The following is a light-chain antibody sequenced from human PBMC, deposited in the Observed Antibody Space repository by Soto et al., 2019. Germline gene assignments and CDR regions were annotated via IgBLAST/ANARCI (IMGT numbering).Light chain of an antibody. Sequence: DIQMTQSPSSLSASVGDRVTITCQASQDISNSLNWYQQKPGKAPKLLIYDASSLETGVPSRFSGIGSGTDFTFTIRSLQPEDIARYYCQQYDNLPLTFGGGTKVEIK. J-gene: IGKJ4*01. CDR1: QDISNS. V-gene: IGKV1-33*01. CDR2: DAS. CDR3: QQYDNLPLT.